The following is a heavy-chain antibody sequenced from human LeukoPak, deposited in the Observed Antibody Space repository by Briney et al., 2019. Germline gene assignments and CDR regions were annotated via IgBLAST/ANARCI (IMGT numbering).Heavy chain of an antibody. V-gene: IGHV3-33*01. Sequence: GGSLRLSCAASGFTFRSHGMHWVRQAPGKGLEWVAGIWYDGSNEDHADSVKGRFTISRDNSKNTLYLQMNSLRVEDTAVYYCARDGQNGSPYATDVWGQGTTVTVSS. CDR1: GFTFRSHG. CDR2: IWYDGSNE. J-gene: IGHJ6*02. D-gene: IGHD3-10*01. CDR3: ARDGQNGSPYATDV.